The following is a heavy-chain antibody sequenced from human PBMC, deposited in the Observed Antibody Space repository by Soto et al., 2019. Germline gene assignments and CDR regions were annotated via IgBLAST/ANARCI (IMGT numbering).Heavy chain of an antibody. CDR1: GGSISSGGYY. CDR2: IYYSGST. Sequence: SETLSLTCTVSGGSISSGGYYWSWIRQHPGKGLEWIGYIYYSGSTYYNPSLKSRVTISVDTSKNQFSLKLSSVTAADTAVYYCACSGSSLYYYGMDVWGQGTTVTVS. V-gene: IGHV4-31*03. CDR3: ACSGSSLYYYGMDV. D-gene: IGHD3-10*02. J-gene: IGHJ6*02.